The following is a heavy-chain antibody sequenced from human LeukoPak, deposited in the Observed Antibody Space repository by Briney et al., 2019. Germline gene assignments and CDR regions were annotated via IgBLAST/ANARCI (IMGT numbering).Heavy chain of an antibody. J-gene: IGHJ4*02. CDR1: GFTFSSYA. V-gene: IGHV3-23*01. D-gene: IGHD5-18*01. CDR3: AKDGAVDTAMVTPYYFDY. CDR2: ISGSGGST. Sequence: AGGSLRFSCAASGFTFSSYAMSWVRQAPGKGLEWVSAISGSGGSTYYADSVKGRFTISRDNSKNTLYLQMNSLRAEDTAVYYCAKDGAVDTAMVTPYYFDYWGQGTLVTVSS.